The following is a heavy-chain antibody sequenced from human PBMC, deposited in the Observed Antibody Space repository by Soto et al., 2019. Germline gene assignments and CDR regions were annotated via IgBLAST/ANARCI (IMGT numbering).Heavy chain of an antibody. CDR1: GFSLSTSGVG. V-gene: IGHV2-5*02. CDR3: ARTDSSGYYFLWFDP. D-gene: IGHD3-22*01. J-gene: IGHJ5*02. Sequence: QITLKESGPTLVKPTQTLTLTCTFSGFSLSTSGVGVGWIRQPPGKALEWLALIYWDDDKRYSPSLKSRLTITQDPSKNHVVLTMTNMDPVDTATYYCARTDSSGYYFLWFDPWGQGTLVTVSS. CDR2: IYWDDDK.